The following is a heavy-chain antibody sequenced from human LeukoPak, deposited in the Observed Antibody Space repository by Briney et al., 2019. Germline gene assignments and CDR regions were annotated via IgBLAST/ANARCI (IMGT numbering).Heavy chain of an antibody. CDR1: GFAFSSFA. D-gene: IGHD6-19*01. Sequence: SGGSLRLSCAASGFAFSSFAMTWVRQAPGKGLEWVSGISSGDSTYYPDSVRGRFTISRDNSKSTLYLQMNSLRAEDAAVYYCAKGSSGWSAQFDSWGQGTLVTVSS. J-gene: IGHJ4*02. CDR2: ISSGDST. CDR3: AKGSSGWSAQFDS. V-gene: IGHV3-23*01.